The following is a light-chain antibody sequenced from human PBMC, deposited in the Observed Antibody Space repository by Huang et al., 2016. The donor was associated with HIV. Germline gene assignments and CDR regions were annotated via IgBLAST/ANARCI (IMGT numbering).Light chain of an antibody. CDR2: DAS. CDR1: QSVHRY. V-gene: IGKV3-11*01. J-gene: IGKJ4*01. CDR3: QQRGAWPLT. Sequence: EIVLTQSPATLSLSPGERATLSCRASQSVHRYLAWYQQKPGQAPRLLIYDASNRATGIPARFSGSGSGTDFTLTISNLQSEDFAVYYCQQRGAWPLTFGGGTKVEI.